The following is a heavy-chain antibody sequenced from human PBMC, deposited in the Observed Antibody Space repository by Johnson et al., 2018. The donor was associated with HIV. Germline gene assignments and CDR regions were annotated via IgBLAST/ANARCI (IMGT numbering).Heavy chain of an antibody. CDR1: GFTFSSYW. V-gene: IGHV3-7*03. D-gene: IGHD3-22*01. J-gene: IGHJ3*02. CDR2: IKQDGSEK. Sequence: VQLVESGGGLVQPGGSLRLSCAASGFTFSSYWMSWVRQAPGKGLEWVANIKQDGSEKYYVDSVKGRFTISRDNAKNSLYLQMNSLRAEDTAVYYCGKGKFTMKVVIFIDMWGQGTMVTVSS. CDR3: GKGKFTMKVVIFIDM.